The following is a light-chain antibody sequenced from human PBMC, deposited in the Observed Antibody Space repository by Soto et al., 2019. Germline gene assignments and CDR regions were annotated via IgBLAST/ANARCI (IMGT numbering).Light chain of an antibody. CDR3: QSADSIGTFVV. Sequence: SYELTQPPSVSVSPGQTARISCSGDPLSKQYAYWYQQKPGQAPVLVMYKDSERPSGIPARFSGSSSGTTVTLTISGVQAEDEADYYCQSADSIGTFVVFGGGTKLTVL. V-gene: IGLV3-25*03. CDR2: KDS. J-gene: IGLJ2*01. CDR1: PLSKQY.